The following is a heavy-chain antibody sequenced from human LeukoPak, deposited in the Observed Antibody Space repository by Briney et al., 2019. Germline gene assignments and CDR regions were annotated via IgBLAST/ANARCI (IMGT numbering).Heavy chain of an antibody. CDR1: GFTFSSYS. D-gene: IGHD6-13*01. CDR3: ARGIAAAGTSDDY. J-gene: IGHJ4*02. V-gene: IGHV3-21*01. Sequence: GGSLRLSCAASGFTFSSYSMNWVRQAPGKGLEWVSSISSSSYIYYADSVKGRFTISRDNAKNSLYLQMNSLRAEDTAVYYCARGIAAAGTSDDYWGQGTLVTVSS. CDR2: ISSSSYI.